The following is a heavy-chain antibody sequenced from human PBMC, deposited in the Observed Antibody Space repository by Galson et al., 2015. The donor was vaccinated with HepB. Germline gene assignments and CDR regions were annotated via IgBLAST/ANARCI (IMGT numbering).Heavy chain of an antibody. V-gene: IGHV3-23*01. J-gene: IGHJ4*02. Sequence: SLRLSCAASGFTFSSYAMSWVRQAPGKGLEWVSAISGSGGSTYYADSVKGRFTISRDNSKNTLYLQMNSLRAEDTAVYYCAKDSPLEDYDSSGLPYYFDYWGQGTLVTVSS. CDR3: AKDSPLEDYDSSGLPYYFDY. CDR1: GFTFSSYA. CDR2: ISGSGGST. D-gene: IGHD3-22*01.